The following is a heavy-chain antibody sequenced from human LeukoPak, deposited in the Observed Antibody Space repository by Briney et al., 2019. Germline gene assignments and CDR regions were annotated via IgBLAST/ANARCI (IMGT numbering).Heavy chain of an antibody. J-gene: IGHJ4*02. CDR1: GGSISSYY. D-gene: IGHD3-10*01. CDR2: IYYSGST. Sequence: SETLSLTCNASGGSISSYYWSWIRQPPGKGLEWIGYIYYSGSTNYNPSLKSRVTISVDTSKNQFSLRLSSVTAADTAVYYCARQHYYGLTTDNWGQGTLVTVSS. V-gene: IGHV4-59*08. CDR3: ARQHYYGLTTDN.